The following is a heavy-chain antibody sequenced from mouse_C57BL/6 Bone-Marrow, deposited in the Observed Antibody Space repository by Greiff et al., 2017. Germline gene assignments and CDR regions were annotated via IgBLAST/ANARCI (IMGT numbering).Heavy chain of an antibody. CDR2: IDPSDSYT. J-gene: IGHJ2*01. V-gene: IGHV1-69*01. Sequence: QVQLQQPGAELVMPGASVKLSCKASGYTFTSYWMHWVKQRPGQGLEWIGEIDPSDSYTNYNQKFKGKSTLTVDKSYSTAYMQLSSLTSEDSAVYYCAREGGFPYYFDYWGQGTTLTVSS. CDR1: GYTFTSYW. CDR3: AREGGFPYYFDY.